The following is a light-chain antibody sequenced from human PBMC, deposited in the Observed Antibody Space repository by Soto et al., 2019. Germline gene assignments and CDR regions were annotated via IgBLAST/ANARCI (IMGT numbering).Light chain of an antibody. J-gene: IGLJ3*02. Sequence: QSALTQPASVSGAPGQSITISCTGTSSDVGGYNSVFWYQQHPGKAPKLIIYEITNRPSGISDRFSGSKSGNTASLTISGLHVDDEANSYCSSYATSGTRVFGGGTKLTVL. V-gene: IGLV2-14*01. CDR2: EIT. CDR1: SSDVGGYNS. CDR3: SSYATSGTRV.